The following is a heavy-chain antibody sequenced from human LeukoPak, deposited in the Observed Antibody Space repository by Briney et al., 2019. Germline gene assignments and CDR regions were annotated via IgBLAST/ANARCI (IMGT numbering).Heavy chain of an antibody. CDR2: INPSGGST. V-gene: IGHV1-46*01. CDR3: ARDSPGSYYGDY. J-gene: IGHJ4*02. D-gene: IGHD1-26*01. Sequence: ASVKVSCKASGYTFTSYGISWVRQAPGQGLEWMGIINPSGGSTSYAQKFQGRVTMTRDTSTSTVYMELSSLRSEDTAVYYCARDSPGSYYGDYWGQGTLVTVSS. CDR1: GYTFTSYG.